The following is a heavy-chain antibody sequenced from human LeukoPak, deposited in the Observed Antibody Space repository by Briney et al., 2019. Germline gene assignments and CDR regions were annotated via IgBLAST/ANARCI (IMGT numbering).Heavy chain of an antibody. Sequence: PSETLSLTCSVSGGTIHSYYWSWIRQPPGKALEFIGYIYTGGSTNYNPSPKRRVAISVDTSKNQFSLRLNSVTAADTAVYYCAGRSNYFDYWGQGTLVTVSS. J-gene: IGHJ4*02. CDR2: IYTGGST. CDR1: GGTIHSYY. CDR3: AGRSNYFDY. V-gene: IGHV4-4*09. D-gene: IGHD4-11*01.